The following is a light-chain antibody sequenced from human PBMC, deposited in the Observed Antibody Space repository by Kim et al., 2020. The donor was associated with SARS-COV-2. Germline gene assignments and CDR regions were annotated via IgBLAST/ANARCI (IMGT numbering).Light chain of an antibody. CDR2: KAS. CDR1: SISSW. V-gene: IGKV1-5*03. CDR3: QQSISYPT. Sequence: SISSWLAWYQQKPGKAPKLLIYKASNLQSGVPSRFSGSGSGTEFTLTISSLQPDDFATYYCQQSISYPTFGQGTKVDIK. J-gene: IGKJ1*01.